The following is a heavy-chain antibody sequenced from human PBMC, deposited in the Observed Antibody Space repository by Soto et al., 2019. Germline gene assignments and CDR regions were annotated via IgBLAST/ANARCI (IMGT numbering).Heavy chain of an antibody. J-gene: IGHJ3*02. V-gene: IGHV4-28*05. Sequence: PSETLSLTCRVSGYFISSSHWWGWIRQPPGKGLEWIGHINYSGSFYHDPSLKSRVTMSLDTSKHQFSLRLSSVTAADTAVYYCAKNYGNAFDIWGQGTMVTVSS. CDR2: INYSGSF. D-gene: IGHD3-10*01. CDR1: GYFISSSHW. CDR3: AKNYGNAFDI.